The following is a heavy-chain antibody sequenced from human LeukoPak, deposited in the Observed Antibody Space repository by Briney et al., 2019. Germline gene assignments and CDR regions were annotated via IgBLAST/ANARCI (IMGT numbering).Heavy chain of an antibody. V-gene: IGHV1-18*01. CDR1: GYTFTSYG. D-gene: IGHD2-15*01. J-gene: IGHJ6*02. CDR2: ISAYNGNT. CDR3: ARAIYCSGGSCYWDYYYYYGMDV. Sequence: ASVKVSCKASGYTFTSYGISWVRQAPGQGLEWMGWISAYNGNTNYAQKLQGRVTMTTDTSTSTAYMELRSLRSDDTAVYHCARAIYCSGGSCYWDYYYYYGMDVWGQGTTVTVSS.